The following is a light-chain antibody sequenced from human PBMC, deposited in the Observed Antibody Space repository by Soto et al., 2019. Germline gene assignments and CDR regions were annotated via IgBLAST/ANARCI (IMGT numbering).Light chain of an antibody. Sequence: IQMTQSPSFLSASVEDRVTMTCRASQAISNYLNRYQQRPGKAPNLLIFGAKTLQSGVPSRFSGSGYGTEFTLTISSLQTDDFSTYYCQQSYSTPNFGPGTKVDNK. CDR1: QAISNY. CDR3: QQSYSTPN. CDR2: GAK. J-gene: IGKJ3*01. V-gene: IGKV1-39*01.